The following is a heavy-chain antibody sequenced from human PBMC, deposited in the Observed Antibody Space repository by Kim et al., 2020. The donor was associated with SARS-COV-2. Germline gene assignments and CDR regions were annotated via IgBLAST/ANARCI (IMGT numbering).Heavy chain of an antibody. CDR3: TKDSRRGWFDP. D-gene: IGHD4-17*01. CDR2: T. J-gene: IGHJ5*02. V-gene: IGHV4-4*08. Sequence: TKDNSSLKSRVTIFIARSKNQFSLRLSSVTAADTAMYYCTKDSRRGWFDPWGQGTLVTVSS.